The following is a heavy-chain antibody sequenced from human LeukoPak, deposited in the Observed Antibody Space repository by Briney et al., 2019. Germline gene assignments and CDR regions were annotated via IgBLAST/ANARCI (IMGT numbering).Heavy chain of an antibody. V-gene: IGHV4-59*01. J-gene: IGHJ4*02. CDR3: ARGDYGSGSYYNV. D-gene: IGHD3-10*01. CDR2: IYYSGST. CDR1: GGSISSYY. Sequence: PSETLSLTCTVSGGSISSYYWSWIRQPPGKGLEWIGYIYYSGSTNYNPSLKSRVTISVDTSKNQFSLKLSSVTAADTAVYYCARGDYGSGSYYNVWGQGTLVTVSS.